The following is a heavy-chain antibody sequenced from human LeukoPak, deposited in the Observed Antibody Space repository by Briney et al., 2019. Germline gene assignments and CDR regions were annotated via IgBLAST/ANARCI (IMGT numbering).Heavy chain of an antibody. CDR2: IYYSGST. V-gene: IGHV4-31*03. CDR3: ARYCSSTSCRGLDY. D-gene: IGHD2-2*01. Sequence: PSVTLSLTCTVSGGSISSGGYYWSWIRQHPGKGLEWIGYIYYSGSTYYNPSLKSRVTISVDTSKNQFSLKLSSVTAADTAVYYCARYCSSTSCRGLDYWGQGTLVTVSS. CDR1: GGSISSGGYY. J-gene: IGHJ4*02.